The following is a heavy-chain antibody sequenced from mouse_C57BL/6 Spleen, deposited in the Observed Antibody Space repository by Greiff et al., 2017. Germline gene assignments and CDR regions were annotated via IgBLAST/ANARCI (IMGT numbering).Heavy chain of an antibody. J-gene: IGHJ2*01. CDR1: GYTFTSYW. Sequence: QVQLQQPGAELVKPGASVKLSCKASGYTFTSYWMHWVKQRPGRGLEWIGRIVPNSGGTKYNEKFKSKATLTVDHPSSTAYMQLSSLTSEDSAVYYCAREGLYYFDYWGQGTTLTVSS. CDR2: IVPNSGGT. V-gene: IGHV1-72*01. CDR3: AREGLYYFDY.